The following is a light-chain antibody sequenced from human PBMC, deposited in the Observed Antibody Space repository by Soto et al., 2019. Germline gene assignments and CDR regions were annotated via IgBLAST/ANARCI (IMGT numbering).Light chain of an antibody. CDR2: KAS. Sequence: DLQVTQSPSTLSASVGDRVTITCRASQSISTWLAWYQQKPGKAPKLLIYKASNLESGVPSRFSGSGSGTEFTLTISSLQPDDFATYYCQQYNSLSPLTFGGGTKVEIK. CDR3: QQYNSLSPLT. J-gene: IGKJ4*01. CDR1: QSISTW. V-gene: IGKV1-5*03.